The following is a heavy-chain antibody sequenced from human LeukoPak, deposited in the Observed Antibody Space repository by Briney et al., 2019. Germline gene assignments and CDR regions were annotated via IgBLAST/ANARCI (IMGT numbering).Heavy chain of an antibody. CDR3: AKGYGLGSYTPSSYYYYMDV. CDR2: ISSSSSYI. J-gene: IGHJ6*03. CDR1: GFTFSSHA. V-gene: IGHV3-21*04. Sequence: PGGSLRLSCVASGFTFSSHAMNWVRQAPGKGLEWVSSISSSSSYIYYADSVKGRFTISRDNAKNSLYLQMNSLRAEDTALYYCAKGYGLGSYTPSSYYYYMDVWGKGTTVTISS. D-gene: IGHD3-10*01.